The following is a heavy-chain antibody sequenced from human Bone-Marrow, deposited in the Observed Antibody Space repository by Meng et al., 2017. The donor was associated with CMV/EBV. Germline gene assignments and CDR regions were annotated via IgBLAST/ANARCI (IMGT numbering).Heavy chain of an antibody. CDR2: IWYDGSNQ. D-gene: IGHD5-18*01. CDR3: ARGDTAMAVDY. V-gene: IGHV3-33*01. Sequence: SCAASGFPFSSSCMHWVRQAPGKGLEWVAVIWYDGSNQYYADSVKGRFTISRDNSKNTLYLQMNSLRAEDTAVYYCARGDTAMAVDYWGQGTLVTVSS. J-gene: IGHJ4*02. CDR1: GFPFSSSC.